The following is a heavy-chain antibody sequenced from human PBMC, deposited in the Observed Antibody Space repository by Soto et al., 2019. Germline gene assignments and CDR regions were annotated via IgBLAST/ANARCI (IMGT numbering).Heavy chain of an antibody. CDR2: ISYDGSNK. CDR3: AKDPLYGSGSYSPYFDY. V-gene: IGHV3-30*18. Sequence: QVQLVESGGGVVQPGRSLRLSCAASGFTFSSYGMHWVRQAPGKGLEWVAVISYDGSNKYYADSVKGRFTISRDNSKNTLYLQMNSLRAEDTAVYYCAKDPLYGSGSYSPYFDYWGQGTLVTVSS. D-gene: IGHD3-10*01. CDR1: GFTFSSYG. J-gene: IGHJ4*02.